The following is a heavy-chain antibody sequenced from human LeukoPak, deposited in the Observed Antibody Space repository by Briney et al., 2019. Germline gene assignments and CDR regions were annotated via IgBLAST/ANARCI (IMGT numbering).Heavy chain of an antibody. J-gene: IGHJ6*03. CDR2: IYYSGST. D-gene: IGHD2-15*01. Sequence: SETLSLTCTVSGGSISSSSYYWGWIRQPPGKGLEWIGGIYYSGSTYYNPSLKSRVTISVDTSKNQFSLKLSSVTAADTAVYYCAGDCSSHMDVWGKGTTVTVSS. CDR1: GGSISSSSYY. CDR3: AGDCSSHMDV. V-gene: IGHV4-39*01.